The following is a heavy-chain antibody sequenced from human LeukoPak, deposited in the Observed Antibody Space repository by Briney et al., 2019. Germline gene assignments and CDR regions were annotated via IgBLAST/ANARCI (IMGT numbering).Heavy chain of an antibody. V-gene: IGHV1-46*01. Sequence: ASAKFSCKASGYTFTRHSIHWVRQAPGQGLEWMGLINPSVGTTNYAQKFQGRVTMTRDTSTSTGYLELGSLRLEDTAVYYCAISGYDSAYYRDSWGQGTLAPVSS. D-gene: IGHD1-26*01. CDR2: INPSVGTT. CDR3: AISGYDSAYYRDS. J-gene: IGHJ4*02. CDR1: GYTFTRHS.